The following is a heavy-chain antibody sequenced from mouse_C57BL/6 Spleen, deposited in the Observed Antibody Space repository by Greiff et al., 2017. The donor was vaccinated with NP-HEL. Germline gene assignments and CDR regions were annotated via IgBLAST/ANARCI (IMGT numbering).Heavy chain of an antibody. J-gene: IGHJ4*01. CDR3: ARDKDYGSSHAMDY. Sequence: EVMLVESGGGLVKPGGSLKLSCAASGFTFSSYAMSWVRQTPEKRLEWVATISDGGSYTSYPDNVKGRFTISRDNAKNNLYLQMSHLKSEDKAMYYCARDKDYGSSHAMDYWGQGTSVTVSS. CDR1: GFTFSSYA. V-gene: IGHV5-4*01. CDR2: ISDGGSYT. D-gene: IGHD1-1*01.